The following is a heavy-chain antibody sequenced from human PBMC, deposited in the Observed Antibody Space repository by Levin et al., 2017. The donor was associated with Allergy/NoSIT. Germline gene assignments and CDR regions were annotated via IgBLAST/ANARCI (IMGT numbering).Heavy chain of an antibody. Sequence: GSLRLSCTVSGGSMENYYWSWIRQPPGKGLEWIGYRYKTGNTYYNPSLKSRVTISVDMSKNQFFVTLTSVTAADTAIYYCAGGDSWSYWSHYWGQGTLVTVSS. CDR3: AGGDSWSYWSHY. J-gene: IGHJ4*02. D-gene: IGHD3-10*01. CDR1: GGSMENYY. CDR2: RYKTGNT. V-gene: IGHV4-59*01.